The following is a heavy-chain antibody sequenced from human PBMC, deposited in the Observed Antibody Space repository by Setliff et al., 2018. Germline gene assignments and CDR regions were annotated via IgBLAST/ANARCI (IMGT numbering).Heavy chain of an antibody. Sequence: SVKVSCKASGGTFSSYAISWVRQAPGQGLEWMGGIIRFFGTTNYAQKFQGRVTITTDESTSTAYMELSSLRSEDTAVYYCASEGYDYDRSGYYYDPPPLDGYWGQGTLVTVSS. V-gene: IGHV1-69*05. CDR1: GGTFSSYA. D-gene: IGHD3-22*01. CDR2: IIRFFGTT. J-gene: IGHJ4*02. CDR3: ASEGYDYDRSGYYYDPPPLDGY.